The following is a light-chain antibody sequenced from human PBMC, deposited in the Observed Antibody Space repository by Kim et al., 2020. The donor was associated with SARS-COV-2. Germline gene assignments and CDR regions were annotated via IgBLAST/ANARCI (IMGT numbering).Light chain of an antibody. CDR2: DDT. CDR1: SSDGGGYSY. V-gene: IGLV2-11*01. Sequence: GQSVTITCTGSSSDGGGYSYVSWYQQPPGNAPKIIEDDDTKRSAGVPVCFSASESADTASMCIISGQAEDEDGYYCCSYAGSYTLGFGGGTQLTVL. CDR3: CSYAGSYTLG. J-gene: IGLJ2*01.